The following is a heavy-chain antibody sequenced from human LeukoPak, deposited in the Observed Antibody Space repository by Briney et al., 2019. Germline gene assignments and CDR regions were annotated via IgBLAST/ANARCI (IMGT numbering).Heavy chain of an antibody. CDR3: ARASYYDNSGYYPHFDY. Sequence: GGSLRLSCAASGFTFSTYAMHWVRQAPGKGLEWVAVISYDGSNTYYADSVKGRFTISRDNAKNSLYLQMNSLRAEDTAVYYCARASYYDNSGYYPHFDYWGQGTLVTVSS. CDR2: ISYDGSNT. D-gene: IGHD3-22*01. CDR1: GFTFSTYA. V-gene: IGHV3-30*04. J-gene: IGHJ4*02.